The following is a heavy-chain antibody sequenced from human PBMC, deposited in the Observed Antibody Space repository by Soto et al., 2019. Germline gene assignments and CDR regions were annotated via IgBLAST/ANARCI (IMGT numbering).Heavy chain of an antibody. D-gene: IGHD3-3*01. Sequence: GGSLRLSCAASGFTFSNAWMSWVRQAPGKGLEWVGRIKSKTDGGTTDYAAPVKGRFTISRDDSKNTLYLQMNSLKTEDTAVYYCTTGYGYYDFWSGYPMDVWGQGTTVTVSS. CDR3: TTGYGYYDFWSGYPMDV. J-gene: IGHJ6*02. V-gene: IGHV3-15*01. CDR2: IKSKTDGGTT. CDR1: GFTFSNAW.